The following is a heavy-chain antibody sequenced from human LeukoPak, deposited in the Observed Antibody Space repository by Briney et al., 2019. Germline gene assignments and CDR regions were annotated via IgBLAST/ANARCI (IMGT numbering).Heavy chain of an antibody. Sequence: GGSLRLSCAASGFTVSSNYMSWVRQAPGKGLEWVSVIYSGGSTYYADSVKGRFTISRDNSKNTLYLQMNSLRAEDTAVYYCARTVPAAIGAFDIWGQGTMVTVSS. CDR1: GFTVSSNY. CDR3: ARTVPAAIGAFDI. D-gene: IGHD2-2*01. J-gene: IGHJ3*02. V-gene: IGHV3-53*01. CDR2: IYSGGST.